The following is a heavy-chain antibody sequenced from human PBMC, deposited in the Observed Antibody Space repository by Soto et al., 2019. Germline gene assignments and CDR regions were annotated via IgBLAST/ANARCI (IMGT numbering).Heavy chain of an antibody. V-gene: IGHV3-74*01. CDR2: IKNDASST. J-gene: IGHJ4*02. CDR3: ARDRADMVTDYHPMFEL. Sequence: GGSLRLSCTASGFSFSDHWMHWVRQAPGKGPVWVARIKNDASSTKYADFVKGRFTISRDNPRNTLYLQMDSLGAEDTAVYYCARDRADMVTDYHPMFELWGPGALVTVSS. D-gene: IGHD3-10*02. CDR1: GFSFSDHW.